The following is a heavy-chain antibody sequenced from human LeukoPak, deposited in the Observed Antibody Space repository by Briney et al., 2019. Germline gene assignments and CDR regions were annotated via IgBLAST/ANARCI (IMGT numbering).Heavy chain of an antibody. CDR3: AGNPNGDAFDI. Sequence: GGSLRLSCAASGFTFSDYYMSWIRQAPGKGLEWVSYISSSGSTIYYADSVKGRFTISRDNAENSLYLQMNSLRAEDTAVYYCAGNPNGDAFDIWGQGTMVTVSS. CDR1: GFTFSDYY. CDR2: ISSSGSTI. V-gene: IGHV3-11*01. D-gene: IGHD1-14*01. J-gene: IGHJ3*02.